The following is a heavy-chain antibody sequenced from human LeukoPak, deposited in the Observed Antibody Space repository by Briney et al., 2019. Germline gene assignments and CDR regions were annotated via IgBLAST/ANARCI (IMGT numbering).Heavy chain of an antibody. CDR1: GDSISSYY. J-gene: IGHJ6*02. Sequence: SETLSLTCTVSGDSISSYYWSWIRQPPGKGLEWIGYIYYSGSTNYNPSLKSRVTISVDTSKNQFSLKLSSVTAADTAVYYCARMTYSSSWYYYYGMDVWGQGTTVTVSS. CDR3: ARMTYSSSWYYYYGMDV. D-gene: IGHD6-13*01. V-gene: IGHV4-59*08. CDR2: IYYSGST.